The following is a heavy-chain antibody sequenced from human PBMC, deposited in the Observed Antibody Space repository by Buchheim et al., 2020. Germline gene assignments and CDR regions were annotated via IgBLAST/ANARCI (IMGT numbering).Heavy chain of an antibody. CDR2: ISGSGGST. CDR1: GFTFSSYA. Sequence: EVQLLESGGGLVQPGGSLRLSCAASGFTFSSYAMSWVRQAPGKGLEWVSAISGSGGSTYYADSVKGRFTISRDHSKNKMDLQMNSLRAEDTAVYYCAKILGKVGATTRPPPIFDYWGQGTL. V-gene: IGHV3-23*01. J-gene: IGHJ4*02. CDR3: AKILGKVGATTRPPPIFDY. D-gene: IGHD1-26*01.